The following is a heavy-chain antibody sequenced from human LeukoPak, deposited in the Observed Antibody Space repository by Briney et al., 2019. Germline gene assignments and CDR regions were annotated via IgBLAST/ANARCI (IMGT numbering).Heavy chain of an antibody. CDR3: TSDTEGTLDY. V-gene: IGHV3-7*01. D-gene: IGHD2-8*02. J-gene: IGHJ4*02. CDR1: GFTITNSW. Sequence: GGSLRLSSSASGFTITNSWMAWVRQAPGKGLEWVANIKQDASTKHYADSLKGRFTISRDNPMNSLYLQMNNLRADDTAIYYCTSDTEGTLDYWGQGILVTVAS. CDR2: IKQDASTK.